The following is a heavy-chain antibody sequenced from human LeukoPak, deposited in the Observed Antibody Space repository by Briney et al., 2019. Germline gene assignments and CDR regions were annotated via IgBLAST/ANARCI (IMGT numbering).Heavy chain of an antibody. CDR2: IIPIFGTA. V-gene: IGHV1-69*13. CDR1: GGTFSSYA. CDR3: ARDPPKSQAFDI. Sequence: SVKVSRKASGGTFSSYAISWVRQAPGQGLEWMGGIIPIFGTANYAQKFQGRVTITADESTSTAYMELSSLRSEDTAVYYCARDPPKSQAFDIWGQGTMVTVSS. J-gene: IGHJ3*02.